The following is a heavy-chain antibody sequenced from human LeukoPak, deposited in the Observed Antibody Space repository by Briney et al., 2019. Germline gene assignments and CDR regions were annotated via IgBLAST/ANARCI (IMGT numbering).Heavy chain of an antibody. D-gene: IGHD3-16*01. Sequence: GSLRLSCAASGCTFTRYEMIWVRQAPGHGREWFSYISTSASTTYYADTMKGRFTISRDNAKNSLSLQMNSLRVEDTAVYYCARDRGGPGAFDIWGQGTMVTVSS. V-gene: IGHV3-48*03. CDR1: GCTFTRYE. CDR3: ARDRGGPGAFDI. J-gene: IGHJ3*02. CDR2: ISTSASTT.